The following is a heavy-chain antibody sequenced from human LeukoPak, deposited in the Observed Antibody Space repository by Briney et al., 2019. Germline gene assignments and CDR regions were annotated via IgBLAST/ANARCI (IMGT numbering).Heavy chain of an antibody. V-gene: IGHV3-53*01. J-gene: IGHJ6*04. CDR3: ARDSGPGVRGSYYYGMDV. CDR1: GFTFSSYA. CDR2: IYSGGST. D-gene: IGHD3-10*01. Sequence: GGSLRLSCAASGFTFSSYAMSWVRQAPGKGLEWVSVIYSGGSTYYADSVKGRFTISRDNSKNTLYLQMNSLRAEDTAVYYCARDSGPGVRGSYYYGMDVWGKGTTVTVSS.